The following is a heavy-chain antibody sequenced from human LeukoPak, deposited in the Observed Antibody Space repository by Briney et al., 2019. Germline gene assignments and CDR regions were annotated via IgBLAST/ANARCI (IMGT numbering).Heavy chain of an antibody. V-gene: IGHV3-21*01. D-gene: IGHD3-10*01. CDR2: ISSSSSYI. CDR1: GFTFSSYS. CDR3: ATDAGYGSGSYSY. Sequence: PGGSLRLSCAASGFTFSSYSMNWVRQAPGKGLEWVSSISSSSSYIYYADSVKGRFTISRDNAKNSLYLQVNSLRAEDTAVYYCATDAGYGSGSYSYWGQGTLVTVSS. J-gene: IGHJ4*02.